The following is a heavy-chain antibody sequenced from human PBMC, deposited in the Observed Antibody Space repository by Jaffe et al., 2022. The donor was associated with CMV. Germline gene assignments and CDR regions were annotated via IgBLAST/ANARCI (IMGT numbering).Heavy chain of an antibody. V-gene: IGHV5-10-1*03. J-gene: IGHJ6*03. CDR2: IDPSDSYT. D-gene: IGHD6-6*01. CDR1: GYSFTSYW. CDR3: ARQIAARPPSLVRYYYYMDV. Sequence: EVQLVQSGAEVKKPGESLRISCKGSGYSFTSYWISWVRQMPGKGLEWMGRIDPSDSYTNYSPSFQGHVTISADKSISTAYLQWSSLKASDTAMYYCARQIAARPPSLVRYYYYMDVWGKGTTVTVSS.